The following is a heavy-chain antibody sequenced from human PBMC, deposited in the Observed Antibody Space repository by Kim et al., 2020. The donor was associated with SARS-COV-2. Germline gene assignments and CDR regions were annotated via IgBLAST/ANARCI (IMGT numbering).Heavy chain of an antibody. J-gene: IGHJ4*02. CDR3: ANVDYYDGAGPGTIDY. Sequence: SVKGRFTISRDNSKNTLYLQMNSLRAEDTAVYYCANVDYYDGAGPGTIDYWGQGTLVTVSS. V-gene: IGHV3-23*01. D-gene: IGHD3-22*01.